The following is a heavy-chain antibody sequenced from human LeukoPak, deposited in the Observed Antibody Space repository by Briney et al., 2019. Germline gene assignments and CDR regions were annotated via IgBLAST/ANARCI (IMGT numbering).Heavy chain of an antibody. CDR2: IYYSGST. V-gene: IGHV4-59*08. D-gene: IGHD3-16*01. CDR1: GGSISGYY. CDR3: ARRPLHRGVWYFDL. J-gene: IGHJ2*01. Sequence: SETLSLTCTVSGGSISGYYWSWIRQPPGKGLEWIGYIYYSGSTKNNPSLKSRVTISVDTSKNQFSLKLSSVTAADTAVYYCARRPLHRGVWYFDLWGRGTLVTVSS.